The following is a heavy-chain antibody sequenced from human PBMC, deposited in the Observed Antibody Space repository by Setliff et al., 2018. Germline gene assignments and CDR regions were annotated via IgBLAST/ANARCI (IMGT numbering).Heavy chain of an antibody. V-gene: IGHV4-34*01. CDR2: INQSGDT. J-gene: IGHJ4*02. CDR3: RFWSSYYKNDY. Sequence: SETMSLACTVYGGSFSDYYWGWTSQSPGKRPEWIAEINQSGDTNYNPSLNSRVSVSVDTPTNQFSLKVFSVTAAATAVYYCRFWSSYYKNDYWAQGTLVTVSS. D-gene: IGHD3-3*01. CDR1: GGSFSDYY.